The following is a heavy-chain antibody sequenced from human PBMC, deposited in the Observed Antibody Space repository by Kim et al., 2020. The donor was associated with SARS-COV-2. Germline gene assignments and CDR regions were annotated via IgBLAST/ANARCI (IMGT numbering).Heavy chain of an antibody. CDR3: ANLIGPTQFDP. CDR1: GLTFSSFA. D-gene: IGHD2-15*01. Sequence: GGSLRLSCAASGLTFSSFAMTWVRQAPGKGLEWVSSISGSGDATYYADSVKGRFIISRDNPKNTLYLQTNSLRVEDTAVYYCANLIGPTQFDPWGQGTLVTVSS. CDR2: ISGSGDAT. J-gene: IGHJ5*02. V-gene: IGHV3-23*01.